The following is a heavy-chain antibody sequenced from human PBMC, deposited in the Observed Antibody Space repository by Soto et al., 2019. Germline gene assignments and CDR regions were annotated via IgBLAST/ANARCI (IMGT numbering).Heavy chain of an antibody. D-gene: IGHD3-10*01. J-gene: IGHJ4*02. Sequence: GGSLRLSCAASGFTFSIYAMSWFRQAPGKGLEWVSAISGSGGSTYYADSVKGRFTISRDNSKNTLYLQMNSLRAEDTAVYYCAKDRPYGSGSHPPDYWGQGTLVTVSS. CDR3: AKDRPYGSGSHPPDY. CDR2: ISGSGGST. CDR1: GFTFSIYA. V-gene: IGHV3-23*01.